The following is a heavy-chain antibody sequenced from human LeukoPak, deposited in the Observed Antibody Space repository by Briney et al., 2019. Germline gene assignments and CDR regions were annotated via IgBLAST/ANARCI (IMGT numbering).Heavy chain of an antibody. V-gene: IGHV4-39*07. Sequence: SETLPLTCTVSGGSISSSSYYWGWIRQPPGKGLEWIGSIYYSGSTYYNPSLKSRVTISVDTSKNQFSLKLSSVTAADTAVYYCARVQWGYDYVWGSYRYTNWFDPWGQGTLVTVSS. CDR2: IYYSGST. J-gene: IGHJ5*02. D-gene: IGHD3-16*02. CDR3: ARVQWGYDYVWGSYRYTNWFDP. CDR1: GGSISSSSYY.